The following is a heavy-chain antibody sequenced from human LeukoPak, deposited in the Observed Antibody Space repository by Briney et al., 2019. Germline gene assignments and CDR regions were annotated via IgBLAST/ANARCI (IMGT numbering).Heavy chain of an antibody. V-gene: IGHV4-4*07. CDR3: ARLWYGGSYYYYGMDV. CDR2: IYTSGST. D-gene: IGHD1-26*01. J-gene: IGHJ6*02. Sequence: PSETLSLTCTVSGGSMSSYYWSWIRQPAGKGLEWIGRIYTSGSTNYNPSLKSRVTMLVDTSKKQFSLKLSSVTAADTAVYYCARLWYGGSYYYYGMDVWGQGTTVTVSS. CDR1: GGSMSSYY.